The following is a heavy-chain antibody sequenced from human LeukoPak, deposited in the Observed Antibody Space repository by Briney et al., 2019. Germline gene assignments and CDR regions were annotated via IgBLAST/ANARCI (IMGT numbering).Heavy chain of an antibody. Sequence: GGSLRLSCAASGFTFSSYGMHWVRQAPGKGLEWVAVISYDGSNKYYADSVKGRFTISRDNSKNTLYLQMNSLRAEDTAVYYCAKEAGYCGGDCSSLDYWGQGTLVTVSS. J-gene: IGHJ4*02. D-gene: IGHD2-21*02. CDR1: GFTFSSYG. V-gene: IGHV3-30*18. CDR2: ISYDGSNK. CDR3: AKEAGYCGGDCSSLDY.